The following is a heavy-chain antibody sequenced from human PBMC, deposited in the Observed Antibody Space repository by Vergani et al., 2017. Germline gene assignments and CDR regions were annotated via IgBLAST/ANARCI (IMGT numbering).Heavy chain of an antibody. V-gene: IGHV4-39*01. D-gene: IGHD2-2*01. CDR1: GGSISSSSYY. CDR2: IYYSGST. CDR3: AGGDIVVVPAAIRAFDI. J-gene: IGHJ3*02. Sequence: QLQLQESGPGLVKPSETLSLTCTVSGGSISSSSYYWGWIRQPPGKGLEWIGSIYYSGSTYYNPSLKSRVTISVDTSKNQFSLKLSSVTDADTAVYYCAGGDIVVVPAAIRAFDIWGQGTMVTGSS.